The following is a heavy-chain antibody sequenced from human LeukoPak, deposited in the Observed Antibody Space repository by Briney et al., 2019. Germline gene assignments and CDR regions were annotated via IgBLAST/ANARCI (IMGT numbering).Heavy chain of an antibody. D-gene: IGHD6-13*01. Sequence: PGGSLRLSCAASGFTFNSYGMHWVRQARGKGLDGVADIWYDGSNKYYADSVKGRFTISRDNSKNTLYLQMNILRAEDTAVFYCARDIAAAGTVFDYWGQGTLVTVSS. CDR2: IWYDGSNK. CDR3: ARDIAAAGTVFDY. J-gene: IGHJ4*02. V-gene: IGHV3-33*01. CDR1: GFTFNSYG.